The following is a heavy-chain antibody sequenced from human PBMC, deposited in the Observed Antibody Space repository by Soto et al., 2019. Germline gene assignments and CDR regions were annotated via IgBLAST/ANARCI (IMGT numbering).Heavy chain of an antibody. CDR2: IIPIFGTA. CDR3: ARSQDSSGYWNNCFDP. D-gene: IGHD3-22*01. J-gene: IGHJ5*02. CDR1: GGTFSTYT. Sequence: QVQLVQSGAEVKKPGSSVKVSCKASGGTFSTYTITWVRQAPGQGLEWMGGIIPIFGTANYPQKFQGRVTITADESTNTAYMEMSSLRSEDTAVYYCARSQDSSGYWNNCFDPWGQGTLVTVSS. V-gene: IGHV1-69*01.